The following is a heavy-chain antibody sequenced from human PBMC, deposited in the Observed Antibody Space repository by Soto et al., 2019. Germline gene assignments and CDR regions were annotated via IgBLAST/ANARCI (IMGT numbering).Heavy chain of an antibody. CDR3: ATGPEYSSPSTYYYYYGMDV. J-gene: IGHJ6*02. V-gene: IGHV3-30*03. D-gene: IGHD6-6*01. CDR1: GFTFSSYG. Sequence: GGSLRLSCAASGFTFSSYGMHWVRQAPGKGLEWVAVISYDGSNKYYADSVKGRFTISRDNSKNTLYLQMNSLRAEDTAVYYCATGPEYSSPSTYYYYYGMDVWGQGTTVTVSS. CDR2: ISYDGSNK.